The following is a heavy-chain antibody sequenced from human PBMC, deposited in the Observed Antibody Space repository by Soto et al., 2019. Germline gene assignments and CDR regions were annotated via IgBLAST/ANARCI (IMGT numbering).Heavy chain of an antibody. D-gene: IGHD3-22*01. Sequence: QVQLVHSGAEVKKPGASVKVSCKASGYTFTTYYMHWIRQAPGQGPEWMGIIDPRAGRTGYAQRFQGRVTLTSDTSTTTVYMELSSLRSDDTAIYYCASDRDDSSGYPFDSWGQGTLVTVSS. CDR2: IDPRAGRT. CDR3: ASDRDDSSGYPFDS. V-gene: IGHV1-46*01. CDR1: GYTFTTYY. J-gene: IGHJ4*02.